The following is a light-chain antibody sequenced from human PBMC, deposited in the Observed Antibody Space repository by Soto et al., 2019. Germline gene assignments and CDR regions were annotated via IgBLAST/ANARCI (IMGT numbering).Light chain of an antibody. V-gene: IGLV2-14*01. CDR2: DVN. J-gene: IGLJ3*02. CDR3: SSYTSSSTLVV. CDR1: SSDVGGCNY. Sequence: QSALTQPASVSGSPGQSITISCTGTSSDVGGCNYVSWYRQYPGQAPKLIIYDVNNRPSGVSNRFSASKSGNTASLTIPGLQSEDEADYYCSSYTSSSTLVVFGGGTKLTVL.